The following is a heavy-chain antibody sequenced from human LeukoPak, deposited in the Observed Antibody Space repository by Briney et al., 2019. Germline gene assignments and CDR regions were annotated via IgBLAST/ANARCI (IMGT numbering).Heavy chain of an antibody. D-gene: IGHD3-10*01. V-gene: IGHV3-23*01. CDR2: ISGSGGST. J-gene: IGHJ4*02. CDR3: AKEGDVLLWFGELF. Sequence: GGSLRLSCTASGFTFSIYAMSWVRQAPGKGLEWVSAISGSGGSTYYADSVKGRFTISRDNSENTLSLQMNSLRAEDTAVYYCAKEGDVLLWFGELFWGQGTLVAVSS. CDR1: GFTFSIYA.